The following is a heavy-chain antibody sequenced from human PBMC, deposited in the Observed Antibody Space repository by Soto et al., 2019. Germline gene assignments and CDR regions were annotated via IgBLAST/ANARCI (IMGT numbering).Heavy chain of an antibody. CDR2: IFHSGST. Sequence: QVQLQESGPGLVKPSQTLSLTCSVSGGSITSGGFYWSWIRQHPGKGLEWIAYIFHSGSTDYNPSLKSRVXXXAHXSKNQFSLKLTSVTAADTAVYYCVRGGIAGNWFDPWGQGTLVTVSS. CDR1: GGSITSGGFY. D-gene: IGHD6-13*01. V-gene: IGHV4-31*03. J-gene: IGHJ5*02. CDR3: VRGGIAGNWFDP.